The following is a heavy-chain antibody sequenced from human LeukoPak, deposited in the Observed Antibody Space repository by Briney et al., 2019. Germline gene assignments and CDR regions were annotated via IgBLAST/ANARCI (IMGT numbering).Heavy chain of an antibody. D-gene: IGHD3-10*01. V-gene: IGHV3-30*01. CDR2: GSNK. J-gene: IGHJ6*04. Sequence: GSNKYYADSVKGRFTISRDNSKNTLYLQMNSLRAEDTAVYYCAREIGTGSYYNVYYYGMDVWGKGTTVTVSS. CDR3: AREIGTGSYYNVYYYGMDV.